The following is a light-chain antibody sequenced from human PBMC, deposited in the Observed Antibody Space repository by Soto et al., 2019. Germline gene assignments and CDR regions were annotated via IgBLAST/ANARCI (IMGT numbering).Light chain of an antibody. CDR2: EVS. Sequence: QSVLTQPASVSGSPGQSITISCTGTSSDVGGYNYVSWYQRHPGKPPKLMIYEVSNRPSGISTRFSGSKSANTASLTISGLQAEDEADYYCSSYTSSTTWVFGGGTKLTVL. J-gene: IGLJ3*02. CDR1: SSDVGGYNY. V-gene: IGLV2-14*01. CDR3: SSYTSSTTWV.